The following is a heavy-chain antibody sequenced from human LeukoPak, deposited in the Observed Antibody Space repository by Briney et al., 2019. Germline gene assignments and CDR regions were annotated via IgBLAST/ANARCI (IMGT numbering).Heavy chain of an antibody. CDR1: GYTFTSYG. CDR3: ARVAGYYGSGSYYDAYYYYYMDV. Sequence: ASVKVSCKASGYTFTSYGISWVRQAPGQGLEWMGWISAYNGNTNYAQKFQGRVTITADKSTSTAYMELSSLRSEDTAVYYCARVAGYYGSGSYYDAYYYYYMDVWGKGTTVTISS. J-gene: IGHJ6*03. CDR2: ISAYNGNT. D-gene: IGHD3-10*01. V-gene: IGHV1-18*01.